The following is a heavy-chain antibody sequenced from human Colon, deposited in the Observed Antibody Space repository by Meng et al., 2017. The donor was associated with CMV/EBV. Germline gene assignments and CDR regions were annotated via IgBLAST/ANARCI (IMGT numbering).Heavy chain of an antibody. CDR1: GFLFNEFG. CDR3: AKDGYGLGYIDS. V-gene: IGHV3-30*02. J-gene: IGHJ4*02. Sequence: GKSLKISCAASGFLFNEFGMHWVRQAPGKGLEWVAFVRYDGSDKYYADSVKGRFSISRDNSMKTLYLQMNSLTAADTAVYYCAKDGYGLGYIDSWGQGTAVTVSS. D-gene: IGHD3/OR15-3a*01. CDR2: VRYDGSDK.